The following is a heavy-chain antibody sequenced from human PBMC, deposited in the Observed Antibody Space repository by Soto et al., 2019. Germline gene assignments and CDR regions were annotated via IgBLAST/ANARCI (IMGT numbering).Heavy chain of an antibody. CDR1: GGNFRSES. V-gene: IGHV1-69*12. CDR3: ARGNEFGGNSEAYDI. CDR2: IIPFFGTS. D-gene: IGHD2-21*02. Sequence: QVHLVQSGAEVKKPGSSVKVSCKASGGNFRSESINWVRQAPGQGLEWMGGIIPFFGTSDYAQKFQGRLTITADECTTTAYMELSSLRSQDTAVNYCARGNEFGGNSEAYDIWGQGTMVIVSS. J-gene: IGHJ3*02.